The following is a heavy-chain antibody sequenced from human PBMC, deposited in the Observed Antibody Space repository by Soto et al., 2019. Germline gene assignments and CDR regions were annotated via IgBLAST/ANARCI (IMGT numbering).Heavy chain of an antibody. J-gene: IGHJ6*02. V-gene: IGHV1-8*01. Sequence: QVQLVQSGAEVKKPGASVKVSCNASGYTFTSYDINWVRQATGQGLELMGWMNPNSANTGYAHKFRGRVTMTRNTSISTAYMELSSRRSEDTAVYYCAREGVRGMDVWGQGTTVTVSS. CDR2: MNPNSANT. D-gene: IGHD3-16*01. CDR3: AREGVRGMDV. CDR1: GYTFTSYD.